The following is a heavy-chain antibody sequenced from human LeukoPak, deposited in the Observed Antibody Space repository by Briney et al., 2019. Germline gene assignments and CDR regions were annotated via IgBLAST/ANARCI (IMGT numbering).Heavy chain of an antibody. CDR2: IYCSGST. Sequence: SETLSLTCTVSGGSISSYYWSWIRQPPGKGLEWIGYIYCSGSTNYNPSLKSRVTISVDTSKNQFSLKLSSVTAADTAVYYCARDILAGPIPYWYFDLWGRGTLVTVSS. D-gene: IGHD3-9*01. CDR1: GGSISSYY. CDR3: ARDILAGPIPYWYFDL. V-gene: IGHV4-59*01. J-gene: IGHJ2*01.